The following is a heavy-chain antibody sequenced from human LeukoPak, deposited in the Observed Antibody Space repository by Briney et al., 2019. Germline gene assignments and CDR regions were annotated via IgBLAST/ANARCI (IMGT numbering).Heavy chain of an antibody. V-gene: IGHV3-74*01. CDR1: ALTFSSYW. Sequence: GGSLRLSCEASALTFSSYWMHWVRHAPGKGLVWVSRINSDGRTTIYADSVKGRFTISRDNAKNTLYLQMNSLRAEDTAVYYCAREGYYDSSGYSIRFSYWGQGTLVTVSS. CDR2: INSDGRTT. D-gene: IGHD3-22*01. J-gene: IGHJ4*02. CDR3: AREGYYDSSGYSIRFSY.